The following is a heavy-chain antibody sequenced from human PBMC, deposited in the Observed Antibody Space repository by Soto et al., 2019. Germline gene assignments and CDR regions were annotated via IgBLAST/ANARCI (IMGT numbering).Heavy chain of an antibody. D-gene: IGHD2-15*01. J-gene: IGHJ4*02. Sequence: GGSLRLSCAASGFTFSSYAMGWVRQGPGKGLEWVAVVSIGGSTHYADSVRGRFTISRDNSKNTLSLQMNSLTAEDTAVYFCAKRRGAGGHFDYRGQGALVTVS. CDR1: GFTFSSYA. CDR3: AKRRGAGGHFDY. CDR2: VSIGGST. V-gene: IGHV3-23*01.